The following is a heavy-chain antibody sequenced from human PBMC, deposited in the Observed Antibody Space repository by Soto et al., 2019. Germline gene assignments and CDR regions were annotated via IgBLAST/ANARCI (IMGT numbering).Heavy chain of an antibody. V-gene: IGHV3-9*01. CDR1: GFTFDDYA. J-gene: IGHJ4*02. Sequence: EVQLVESGGGLVQPGRSLRLSCAASGFTFDDYAMHWVRQAPGKGLEWVSGISWNSGSIGYADSVKGRFTISRDNAKNSLYLQMNSLRAEDTALYYCAKDMGLESEGCYDYWGQGTLVTVSS. D-gene: IGHD3-3*01. CDR2: ISWNSGSI. CDR3: AKDMGLESEGCYDY.